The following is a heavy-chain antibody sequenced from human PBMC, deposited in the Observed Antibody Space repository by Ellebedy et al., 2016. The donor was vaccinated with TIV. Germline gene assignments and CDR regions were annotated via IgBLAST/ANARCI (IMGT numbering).Heavy chain of an antibody. Sequence: GGSLRLXXTASGFTFGDYAMSWFRQAPGKGLEWVGFIRSKAYGGTTEYAASVKGRFTISRDDSKSIAYLQMNSLKTEDTAVYYCVGGYCGGDCYPYGMDVWGQGTTVTVSS. CDR2: IRSKAYGGTT. CDR1: GFTFGDYA. CDR3: VGGYCGGDCYPYGMDV. J-gene: IGHJ6*02. V-gene: IGHV3-49*03. D-gene: IGHD2-21*02.